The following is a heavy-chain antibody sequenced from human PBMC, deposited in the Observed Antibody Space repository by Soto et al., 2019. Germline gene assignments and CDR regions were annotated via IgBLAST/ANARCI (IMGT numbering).Heavy chain of an antibody. CDR2: ITSSGTTV. V-gene: IGHV3-48*02. CDR1: GFNFSSYS. J-gene: IGHJ4*02. CDR3: ARGSSNWAYYFDF. D-gene: IGHD6-13*01. Sequence: EVHLVESGGGLVQPGGSLRLSCAASGFNFSSYSLNWVRQAPGKGLEWVSYITSSGTTVYYADSVRGRFTISRDNAKNSLYLQMNSLRDDDTAVYYCARGSSNWAYYFDFWGQGTLVTVSS.